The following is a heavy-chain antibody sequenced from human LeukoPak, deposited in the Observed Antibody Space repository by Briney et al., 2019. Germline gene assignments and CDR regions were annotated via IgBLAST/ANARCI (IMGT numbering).Heavy chain of an antibody. CDR1: GGSISSYY. Sequence: SETLSLTCTVSGGSISSYYWSWIRQPPGKGLEWIGYIYYSGSTNYNPSLKSRATISVDTSKNQFSLKLSSVTAADTAVYYCARGGVLLWFGESFPFDYWGQGTLVTVSS. J-gene: IGHJ4*02. D-gene: IGHD3-10*01. CDR3: ARGGVLLWFGESFPFDY. CDR2: IYYSGST. V-gene: IGHV4-59*01.